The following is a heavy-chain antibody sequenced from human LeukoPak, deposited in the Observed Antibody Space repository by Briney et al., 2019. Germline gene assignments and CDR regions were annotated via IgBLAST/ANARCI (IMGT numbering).Heavy chain of an antibody. J-gene: IGHJ6*02. D-gene: IGHD3-10*01. CDR1: GYTFTSYG. CDR3: ARLKGSGSYYTSTYYYYYYGMDV. CDR2: ISAYNGNT. Sequence: ASVKVSCKASGYTFTSYGISWVRQAPGQGLEWMGWISAYNGNTNYAQKLQGRVTMTTDTSTSTAYMELRSLRSDDTAVYYCARLKGSGSYYTSTYYYYYYGMDVWGQGTTVTVSS. V-gene: IGHV1-18*01.